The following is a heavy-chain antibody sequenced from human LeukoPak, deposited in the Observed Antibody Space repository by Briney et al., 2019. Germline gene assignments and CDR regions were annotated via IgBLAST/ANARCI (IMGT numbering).Heavy chain of an antibody. CDR3: ASDWYYYDSSGYSPR. V-gene: IGHV1-69*05. D-gene: IGHD3-22*01. J-gene: IGHJ4*02. CDR1: GGTFSSYA. Sequence: SVKVSCKASGGTFSSYAISWVRQAPGQGLEWMGRIIPIFGTANYAQKFQGRVTITTDESTSIAYMELSSLRSEDTAVYYCASDWYYYDSSGYSPRWGQGTLVTVSS. CDR2: IIPIFGTA.